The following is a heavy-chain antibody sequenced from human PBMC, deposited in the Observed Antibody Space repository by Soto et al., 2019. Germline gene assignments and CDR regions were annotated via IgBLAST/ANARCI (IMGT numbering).Heavy chain of an antibody. CDR2: ISHDGSNT. J-gene: IGHJ4*02. V-gene: IGHV3-30*03. CDR1: GFTFSSYG. D-gene: IGHD4-17*01. Sequence: SGGSLRLSCAASGFTFSSYGMHWVRQAPGKGLEWVAVISHDGSNTNYADSVKGRFTISRDNAKNTLYLQMNSLRAEDTAVYYCARGLRWGLFDYWGPGTLVTVS. CDR3: ARGLRWGLFDY.